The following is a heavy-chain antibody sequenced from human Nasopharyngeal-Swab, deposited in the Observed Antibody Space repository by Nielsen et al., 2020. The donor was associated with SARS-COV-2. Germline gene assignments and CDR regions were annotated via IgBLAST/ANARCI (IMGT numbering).Heavy chain of an antibody. V-gene: IGHV4-39*02. D-gene: IGHD4-17*01. J-gene: IGHJ4*02. CDR2: LHYTGTI. CDR3: ARGKQSGDYAFDY. Sequence: WIRQPPGKGLEWIGSLHYTGTIYYNPSRKSRVTISVDTSKTHFSLKLSSVTAADTAVYYCARGKQSGDYAFDYWGQGTLVTVSS.